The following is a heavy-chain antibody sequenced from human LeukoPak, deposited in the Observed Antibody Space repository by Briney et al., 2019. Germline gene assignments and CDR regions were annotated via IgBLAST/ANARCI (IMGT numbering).Heavy chain of an antibody. CDR3: ARGTVDTAMASPFDY. CDR2: IYHSGST. V-gene: IGHV4-38-2*01. Sequence: KTSETLSLTCAVSGYSISSGYYWGWIRQPPGTGLAWIGSIYHSGSTYYNPSLKSRVTISVDTSKNQFSLKLSSVTAADTAVYYCARGTVDTAMASPFDYWGQGTLVTVSS. J-gene: IGHJ4*02. D-gene: IGHD5-18*01. CDR1: GYSISSGYY.